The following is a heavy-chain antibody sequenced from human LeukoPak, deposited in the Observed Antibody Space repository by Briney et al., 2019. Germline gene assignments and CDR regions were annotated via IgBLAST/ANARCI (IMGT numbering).Heavy chain of an antibody. CDR1: GGSISSHY. J-gene: IGHJ6*03. D-gene: IGHD4-23*01. CDR2: IYYRGST. V-gene: IGHV4-59*11. CDR3: ARGIVTPLYSYYYMDV. Sequence: KASETLSLTCTVSGGSISSHYWNWIRQPPGKGLEWIGYIYYRGSTNYNPSPKSRVTISVDTSKNQFSLKLDSVTAADTAVYYCARGIVTPLYSYYYMDVWGKGTTVTVSS.